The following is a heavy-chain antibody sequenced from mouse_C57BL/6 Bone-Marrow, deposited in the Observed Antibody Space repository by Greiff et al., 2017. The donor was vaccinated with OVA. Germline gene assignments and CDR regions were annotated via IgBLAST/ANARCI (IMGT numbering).Heavy chain of an antibody. V-gene: IGHV1-26*01. Sequence: EVQLQQSGPELVKPGASVKISCKASGYTFTDYYMNWVKQSHGKSLEWIGDINPNNGGTSYNQKLKGKATLTVDKSSSTAYMELRSLTSEDTAVYYCARSRFITHYFDYWGQGTTLTVSS. D-gene: IGHD1-1*01. CDR3: ARSRFITHYFDY. CDR2: INPNNGGT. CDR1: GYTFTDYY. J-gene: IGHJ2*01.